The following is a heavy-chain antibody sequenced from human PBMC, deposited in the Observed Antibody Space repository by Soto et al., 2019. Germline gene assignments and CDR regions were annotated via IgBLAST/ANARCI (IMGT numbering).Heavy chain of an antibody. V-gene: IGHV4-59*08. J-gene: IGHJ6*03. CDR3: ARHRAGYCSGGSCSSYYYYYMHV. Sequence: SETLSLTCTVSGGSISSYYWSWIRQPPGKGLEWIGYIYYSGSTNYNPSLKSRVTISVDTSKNQFSLKLSSVTAADTAVYYCARHRAGYCSGGSCSSYYYYYMHVWGKGTTVTVSS. CDR2: IYYSGST. D-gene: IGHD2-15*01. CDR1: GGSISSYY.